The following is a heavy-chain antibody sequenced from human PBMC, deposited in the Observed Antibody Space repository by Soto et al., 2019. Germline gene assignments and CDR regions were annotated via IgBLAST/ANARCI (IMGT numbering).Heavy chain of an antibody. CDR1: SYSFTNYG. Sequence: ASVKVSCKASSYSFTNYGISWVRQAPGQGPEWMGWISGHNGDTNHPQSLQGRVTMTTDTSRSTAYMELRSLRSDDTAVYYCARHRFNYYDNTVYYYFDYWGQGTLVTVSS. J-gene: IGHJ4*02. CDR3: ARHRFNYYDNTVYYYFDY. V-gene: IGHV1-18*04. D-gene: IGHD3-22*01. CDR2: ISGHNGDT.